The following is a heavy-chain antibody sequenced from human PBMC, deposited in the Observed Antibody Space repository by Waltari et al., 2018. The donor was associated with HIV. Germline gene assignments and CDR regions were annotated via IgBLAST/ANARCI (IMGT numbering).Heavy chain of an antibody. CDR2: RRQDGSEK. D-gene: IGHD3-10*01. V-gene: IGHV3-7*04. J-gene: IGHJ4*02. Sequence: EVQLVESGGGLVQPGGSLRLSCAASGFTFSSYWMSWVRQAPGKGLEWVANRRQDGSEKYYVDSVNGRFTISGNNAEKSLYLQKNGLRAEDTAVYYCARGGFYGSGSKVNWGQGTLVTVSS. CDR1: GFTFSSYW. CDR3: ARGGFYGSGSKVN.